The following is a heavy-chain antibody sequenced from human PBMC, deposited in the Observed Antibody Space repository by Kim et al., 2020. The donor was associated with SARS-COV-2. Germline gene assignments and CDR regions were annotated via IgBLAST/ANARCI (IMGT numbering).Heavy chain of an antibody. V-gene: IGHV4-39*01. CDR3: ARQVINYDFWSGYGQGPIGL. Sequence: SETLSLTCTVSGCSISSSSYYWGWIRQPPGQGLEWIGSIYYSGSTYYNPSLKSRVTISVDTSKNQFSLKLSSVTAADTAVYYCARQVINYDFWSGYGQGPIGLWGQGTTLTVSS. CDR1: GCSISSSSYY. CDR2: IYYSGST. J-gene: IGHJ6*02. D-gene: IGHD3-3*01.